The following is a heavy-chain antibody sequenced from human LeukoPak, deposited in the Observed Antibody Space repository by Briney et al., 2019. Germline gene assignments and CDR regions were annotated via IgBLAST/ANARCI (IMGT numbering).Heavy chain of an antibody. D-gene: IGHD3-22*01. CDR2: INPSGGST. CDR3: ARDVAYYYDSSGYYPDY. V-gene: IGHV1-46*01. CDR1: GYTFTSYY. Sequence: ASVKVSCKASGYTFTSYYMHWVRQAPGQGLEWMGIINPSGGSTSYAQKFQGRVTMTRDTSTSTVYTELSSLRSEDTAVYYCARDVAYYYDSSGYYPDYWGQGTLVTVSS. J-gene: IGHJ4*02.